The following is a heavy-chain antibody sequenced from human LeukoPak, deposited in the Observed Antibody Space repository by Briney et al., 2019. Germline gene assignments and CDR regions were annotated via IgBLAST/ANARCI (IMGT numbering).Heavy chain of an antibody. D-gene: IGHD2-2*01. J-gene: IGHJ5*02. CDR3: AKDVRYQLLDNWFDP. CDR2: ISYDGSHK. CDR1: GFTFSSYG. Sequence: GGSLRLACAASGFTFSSYGMHWVRQAPGKGLEWVAVISYDGSHKYYADSVNGRFTISRDNSKNTLYLQMNSLRAEASGVYFCAKDVRYQLLDNWFDPWGQGKLVTVSS. V-gene: IGHV3-30*18.